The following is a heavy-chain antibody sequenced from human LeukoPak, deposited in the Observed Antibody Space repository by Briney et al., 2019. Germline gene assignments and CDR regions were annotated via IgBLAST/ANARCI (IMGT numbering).Heavy chain of an antibody. V-gene: IGHV1-18*01. Sequence: GASVKVSCKASGYTFTSYAISWVRQAPGQGLEWMGWISAYNGNTNYAQKVQGRVTMTTDTSTSTAYMELRSLRSDDTAVYYCARESDYGDYTLPWAYWGQGTLVTVSS. D-gene: IGHD4-17*01. CDR3: ARESDYGDYTLPWAY. J-gene: IGHJ4*02. CDR2: ISAYNGNT. CDR1: GYTFTSYA.